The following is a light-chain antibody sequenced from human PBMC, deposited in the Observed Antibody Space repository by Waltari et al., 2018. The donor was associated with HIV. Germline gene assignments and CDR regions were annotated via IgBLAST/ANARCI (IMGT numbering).Light chain of an antibody. CDR1: NNNVGNQG. V-gene: IGLV10-54*04. CDR3: SAWDSSLSVWV. J-gene: IGLJ3*02. Sequence: QAGLTQPPSVSKGLRQTATLTCTGNNNNVGNQGAAWLQQHQGHPPKLLSYRNNNRPSGISERFSASRSGNTASRTISGLQPDDEADYYCSAWDSSLSVWVFGGGTRLTVL. CDR2: RNN.